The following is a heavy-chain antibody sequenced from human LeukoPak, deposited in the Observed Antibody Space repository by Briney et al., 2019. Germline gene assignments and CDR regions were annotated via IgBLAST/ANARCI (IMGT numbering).Heavy chain of an antibody. J-gene: IGHJ6*03. V-gene: IGHV3-49*04. Sequence: PGGSLRLSCTASGLTFGDYGMAWVRQAPGKGLEWVGFIRSKAYGGATENAASVKGRFSISRDDSKNIAYLQMNSLKPEDTAMYYCARVLEFPGYYYFYMDVWGNGTTVTVSS. D-gene: IGHD1-1*01. CDR1: GLTFGDYG. CDR3: ARVLEFPGYYYFYMDV. CDR2: IRSKAYGGAT.